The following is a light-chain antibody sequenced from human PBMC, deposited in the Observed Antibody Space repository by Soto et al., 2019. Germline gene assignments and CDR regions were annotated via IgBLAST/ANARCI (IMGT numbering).Light chain of an antibody. CDR1: SSDIGVYDF. V-gene: IGLV2-14*01. CDR3: SSYTTSTTRV. J-gene: IGLJ3*02. CDR2: DVT. Sequence: QSALTQPASVSGSPGQSITISCTGTSSDIGVYDFVSWYQQHPGRAPKLMIYDVTNRPSGNSDRFSGSKSGNTASLTISGLQPEDEADYYCSSYTTSTTRVFGGGTKLTVL.